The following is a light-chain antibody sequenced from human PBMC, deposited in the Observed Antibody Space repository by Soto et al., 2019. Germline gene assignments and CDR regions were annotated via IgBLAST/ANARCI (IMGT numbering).Light chain of an antibody. V-gene: IGLV2-14*01. J-gene: IGLJ2*01. CDR1: SSDVGGHNY. CDR2: DVS. Sequence: QSVLTQPASVSGSPGQSITISCTGTSSDVGGHNYVSWYQQHPGKAPKLMIYDVSNRPSGVSNRFSGSKSGNTASLTISGLQAEDEADYYCSSYTIISTPVFGGGTKLTVL. CDR3: SSYTIISTPV.